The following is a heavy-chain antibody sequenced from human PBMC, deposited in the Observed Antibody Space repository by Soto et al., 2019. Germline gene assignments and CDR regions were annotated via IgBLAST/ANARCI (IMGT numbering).Heavy chain of an antibody. CDR2: IYYSGST. V-gene: IGHV4-39*01. J-gene: IGHJ6*02. Sequence: SETLSLTCTVSGGSISSSSYYWGWIRQPPGKGLEWIGSIYYSGSTYYNPSLKSRVTISVDTSKNQFSLKLSSVTAADTAVYYCARHTYYDFWSGYYTGYYYGMDVWGQGTTVTVSS. CDR3: ARHTYYDFWSGYYTGYYYGMDV. CDR1: GGSISSSSYY. D-gene: IGHD3-3*01.